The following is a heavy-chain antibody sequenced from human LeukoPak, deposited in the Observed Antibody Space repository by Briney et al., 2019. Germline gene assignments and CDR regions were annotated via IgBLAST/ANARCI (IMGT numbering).Heavy chain of an antibody. V-gene: IGHV4-38-2*02. D-gene: IGHD3-10*01. CDR2: IYHSGRT. CDR3: AKGSDPFRWFGEFNVKLPRPIRHYYFDS. CDR1: GYSISSGYY. J-gene: IGHJ4*02. Sequence: SETLSLTCTVSGYSISSGYYWGWIRQPPGKGLEWIGSIYHSGRTFYNPSLKSRVTISVDTSKNQFSLKLTSVTAADTAVYYCAKGSDPFRWFGEFNVKLPRPIRHYYFDSWGQGTLVTVS.